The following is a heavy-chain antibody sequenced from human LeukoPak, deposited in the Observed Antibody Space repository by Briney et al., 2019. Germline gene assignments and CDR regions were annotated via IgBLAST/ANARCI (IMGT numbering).Heavy chain of an antibody. CDR2: IYHNGTT. Sequence: KPPESLSLTCAVSGASVSSHYRSWIRQSPGKGLEWIGHIYHNGTTKYNPSLKSRVTISVDTPKSQLSLKLKSVTAADTAVYYCCAEYEYGDHDYWGQGTLVSVSS. D-gene: IGHD4/OR15-4a*01. V-gene: IGHV4-59*02. CDR3: CAEYEYGDHDY. CDR1: GASVSSHY. J-gene: IGHJ4*02.